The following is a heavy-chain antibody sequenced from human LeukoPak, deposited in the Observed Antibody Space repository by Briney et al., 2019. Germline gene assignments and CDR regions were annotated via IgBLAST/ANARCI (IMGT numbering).Heavy chain of an antibody. J-gene: IGHJ4*02. D-gene: IGHD1-26*01. CDR3: ARGVVGATTDY. V-gene: IGHV4-34*01. CDR1: GGSFSGYY. CDR2: INHSGST. Sequence: PSETLSLTCAVYGGSFSGYYWSWIRQPPGKGLEWIGEINHSGSTNDNPSLKSRVTISVDTSKNQFSLKLSSVTAADTAVYYCARGVVGATTDYWGQGTLSPSPQ.